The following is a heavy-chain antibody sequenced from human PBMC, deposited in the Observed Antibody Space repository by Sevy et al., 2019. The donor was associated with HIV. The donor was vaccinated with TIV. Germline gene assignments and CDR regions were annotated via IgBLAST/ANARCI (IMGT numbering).Heavy chain of an antibody. Sequence: GGSLRLSCAASGFSFSSYALHWVRQAPGKGLEYVSAISSNGGSTYYADSVKGRFTISRDNSKNTLYLQMGSLRAEDMAVYYCGREGVGGYSYSLDYWGRGTLVTVSS. CDR1: GFSFSSYA. CDR2: ISSNGGST. D-gene: IGHD5-18*01. V-gene: IGHV3-64*02. J-gene: IGHJ4*02. CDR3: GREGVGGYSYSLDY.